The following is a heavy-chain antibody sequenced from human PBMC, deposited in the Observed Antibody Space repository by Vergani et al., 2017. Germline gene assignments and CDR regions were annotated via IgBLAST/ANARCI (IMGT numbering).Heavy chain of an antibody. CDR3: TTGFPGSSWSTY. V-gene: IGHV3-23*01. D-gene: IGHD6-13*01. J-gene: IGHJ4*01. CDR2: IKNDGGKS. Sequence: DVQLLQSGGDLVQPGGSLKLSCVASGFTFSTHAMSWVRQTPGKGLEWVSTIKNDGGKSHYADFVKGRFTISRDNSRNTLYLQMNSLRVEDTAVYYCTTGFPGSSWSTYWGQGTLVTVSS. CDR1: GFTFSTHA.